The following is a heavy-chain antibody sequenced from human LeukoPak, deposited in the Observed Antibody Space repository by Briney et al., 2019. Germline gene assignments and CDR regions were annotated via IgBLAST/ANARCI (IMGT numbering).Heavy chain of an antibody. CDR1: GYTFTSYY. D-gene: IGHD2-15*01. CDR2: INPSGGST. V-gene: IGHV1-46*01. CDR3: ARDERVAATLPPYYFDY. Sequence: ASVTVSCKASGYTFTSYYMHWVRQAPGQGLEWMGIINPSGGSTSYAQKFQGRVTMTRDTSTSTVYMELSSLRSEDTAVYYCARDERVAATLPPYYFDYWGQGTLVTVSS. J-gene: IGHJ4*02.